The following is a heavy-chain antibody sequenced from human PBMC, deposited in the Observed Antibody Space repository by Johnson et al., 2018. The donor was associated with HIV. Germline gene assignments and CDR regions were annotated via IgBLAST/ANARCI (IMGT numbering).Heavy chain of an antibody. J-gene: IGHJ3*02. Sequence: QVQLVESGGGVVQPGGSLRLSCTASGFTFSNYGMHWVRQAPGKGLEWVAFIRYDGNNKYYADSVKGRFTISRDKSKNTLYLQMISLRAEDTAVYYCAKGRERRQWLVQYDAFDIWGQGTMVTVSS. CDR2: IRYDGNNK. D-gene: IGHD6-19*01. CDR1: GFTFSNYG. CDR3: AKGRERRQWLVQYDAFDI. V-gene: IGHV3-30*02.